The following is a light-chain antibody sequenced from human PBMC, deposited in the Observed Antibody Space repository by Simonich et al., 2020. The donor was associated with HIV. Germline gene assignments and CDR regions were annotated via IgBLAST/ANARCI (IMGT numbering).Light chain of an antibody. J-gene: IGKJ1*01. Sequence: DIQMTQSPSTLSASVGDSVTITCRASASISSWLAWYQQKSGKAPKLLIYKASSLKSGVPSRFSGSGSGTEFTLTISSLQPDDFATYFCQQYNSYTWTFGQGTKVEIK. CDR1: ASISSW. CDR3: QQYNSYTWT. CDR2: KAS. V-gene: IGKV1-5*03.